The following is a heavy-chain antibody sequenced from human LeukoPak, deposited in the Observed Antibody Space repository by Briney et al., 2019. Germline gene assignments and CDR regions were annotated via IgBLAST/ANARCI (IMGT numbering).Heavy chain of an antibody. D-gene: IGHD2-21*02. J-gene: IGHJ3*02. CDR2: NASDGSHT. CDR3: ARERQDTVIHSGAFDI. Sequence: GRSLRLSCAASGFTFSNYFMHWVRQAPGKGLEWVADNASDGSHTFYVESVKGRFTISRDNSKNTLYLQMNSLRAEDTAVYFCARERQDTVIHSGAFDIWGQGTMVTVSS. CDR1: GFTFSNYF. V-gene: IGHV3-30*04.